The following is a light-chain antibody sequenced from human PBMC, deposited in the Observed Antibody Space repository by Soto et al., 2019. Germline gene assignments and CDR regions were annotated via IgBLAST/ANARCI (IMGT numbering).Light chain of an antibody. CDR3: TSWTTSTTMI. V-gene: IGLV2-14*03. CDR1: SSDIGAYNF. J-gene: IGLJ2*01. CDR2: DVN. Sequence: QSVLTQPASVSGSPGQSITISCTGTSSDIGAYNFVSWYQQHPGKAPKLMLYDVNIRPSGVSNRFSGSKSGNTASLTISGLEDEDEDDYYCTSWTTSTTMIFGGGTKLTVL.